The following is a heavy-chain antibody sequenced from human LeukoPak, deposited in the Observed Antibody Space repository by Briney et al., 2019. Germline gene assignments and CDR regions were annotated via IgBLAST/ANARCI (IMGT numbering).Heavy chain of an antibody. V-gene: IGHV3-33*08. J-gene: IGHJ4*02. CDR1: GFTFSSYA. CDR3: ARDLTVTTFDY. CDR2: IWYDGSNK. Sequence: PGRSLRLSCAASGFTFSSYAMHWVRQAPGKGLEWVAVIWYDGSNKYYADSVKGRFTISRDNSKNTLYLQMNSLGAEDTAVYYCARDLTVTTFDYWGQGTLVTVSS. D-gene: IGHD4-17*01.